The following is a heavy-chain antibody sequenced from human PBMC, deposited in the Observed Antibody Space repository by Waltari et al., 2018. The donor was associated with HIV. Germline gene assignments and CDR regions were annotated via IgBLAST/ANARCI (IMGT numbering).Heavy chain of an antibody. CDR1: GGTFGNYG. Sequence: VQLVQSGAEMTKPGSSVKVSCKASGGTFGNYGINWVRQAPGQGLEWMGGIIPIFGTTNLAQKYQGRVTISADEFTSTVYMELSSLRSEDTAVYHCARTDTHFWGQGTLVTVSS. CDR2: IIPIFGTT. J-gene: IGHJ4*02. V-gene: IGHV1-69*12. CDR3: ARTDTHF.